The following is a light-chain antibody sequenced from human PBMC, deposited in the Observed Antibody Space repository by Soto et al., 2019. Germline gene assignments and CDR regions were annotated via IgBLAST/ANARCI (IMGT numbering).Light chain of an antibody. Sequence: LTQPSPLSWSPGRSINISSPGNNNDGGGYNYVSWYKHHPGKAPKLIIYDVSNRPSGVSNPFSGSKSGNTASLTISGLQPEDEADYYCSSYTTSNTRQIVFGTGTKVTVL. CDR3: SSYTTSNTRQIV. CDR1: NNDGGGYNY. J-gene: IGLJ1*01. CDR2: DVS. V-gene: IGLV2-14*03.